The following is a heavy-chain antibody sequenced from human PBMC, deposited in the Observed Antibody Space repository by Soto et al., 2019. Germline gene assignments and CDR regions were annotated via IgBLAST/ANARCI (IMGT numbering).Heavy chain of an antibody. CDR2: IYHSGST. D-gene: IGHD6-25*01. J-gene: IGHJ4*02. CDR3: ARDSASGSWDVSYFDY. V-gene: IGHV4-4*02. Sequence: SETLSLTCAVSGGSISSNNWWSWVRQPPGKGLEWIGEIYHSGSTNYNPSLKNRFTISVDKSKNQFSLKLTSVTAADTAVYYCARDSASGSWDVSYFDYWGQGTLVTVSS. CDR1: GGSISSNNW.